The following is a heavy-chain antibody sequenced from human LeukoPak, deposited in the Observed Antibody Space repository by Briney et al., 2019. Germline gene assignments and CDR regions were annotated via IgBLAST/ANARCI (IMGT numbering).Heavy chain of an antibody. V-gene: IGHV4-59*01. J-gene: IGHJ6*02. CDR2: IYYSGST. Sequence: SETLSLTCTVSGGSISSYYWSWIRQPPGKGLEWIGYIYYSGSTNYNPSLKSRVTISVDTSKNQLSLKLSSVTAADTAVYYCARSRGSSWYIGYYGMDVWGQGTTVTVSS. D-gene: IGHD6-13*01. CDR1: GGSISSYY. CDR3: ARSRGSSWYIGYYGMDV.